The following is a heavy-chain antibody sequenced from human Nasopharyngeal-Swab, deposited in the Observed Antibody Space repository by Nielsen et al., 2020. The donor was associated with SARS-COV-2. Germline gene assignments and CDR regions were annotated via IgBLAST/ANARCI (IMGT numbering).Heavy chain of an antibody. CDR2: ISGSGGST. J-gene: IGHJ4*02. V-gene: IGHV3-23*01. Sequence: VCQAPGKGLEWVSAISGSGGSTYYADSVKGRFTISRDNSKNTLYLQMNSLRAEDTAVYYCAKDIARGGYYVDYWGQGTLVTVSS. CDR3: AKDIARGGYYVDY. D-gene: IGHD3-3*01.